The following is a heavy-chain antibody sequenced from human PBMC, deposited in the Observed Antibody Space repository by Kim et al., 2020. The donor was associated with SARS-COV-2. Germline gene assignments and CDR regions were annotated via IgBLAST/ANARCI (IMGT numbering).Heavy chain of an antibody. V-gene: IGHV3-33*08. CDR3: ARDARRDGYNYMNY. CDR2: IWYDGSNK. D-gene: IGHD5-12*01. CDR1: GFTFSSYG. J-gene: IGHJ4*02. Sequence: GGSLRLSCAASGFTFSSYGMHWVRQAPGKGLEWVAVIWYDGSNKYYADSVKGRFTISRDNSKNTLYLQMNSLRAEDTAVYYCARDARRDGYNYMNYWGQGTLVTVSS.